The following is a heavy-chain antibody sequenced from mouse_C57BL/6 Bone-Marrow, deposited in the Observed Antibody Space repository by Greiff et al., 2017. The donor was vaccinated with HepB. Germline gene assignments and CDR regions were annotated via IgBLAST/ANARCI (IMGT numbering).Heavy chain of an antibody. D-gene: IGHD1-1*01. CDR3: ARRGHYYGPMDY. CDR1: GFTFSSYG. J-gene: IGHJ4*01. CDR2: ISSGGSYT. V-gene: IGHV5-6*01. Sequence: EVHLVESGGDLVKPGGSLKLSCAASGFTFSSYGMPWVRQTPDKRLEWVATISSGGSYTYYPDSVKGQFTISRDNAKNTLYLQMSSLKSEDTAMYDYARRGHYYGPMDYWGQGTSVTVSS.